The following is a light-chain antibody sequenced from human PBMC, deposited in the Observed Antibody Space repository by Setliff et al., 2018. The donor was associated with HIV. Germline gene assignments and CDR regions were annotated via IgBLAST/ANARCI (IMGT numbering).Light chain of an antibody. J-gene: IGLJ1*01. V-gene: IGLV3-21*04. CDR1: NIGSKS. Sequence: QPPSVSVAPGKTARITCGGNNIGSKSVHWYQQKPGQAPVLVIYYDSDRPSGIPERFSGSNSGNTATLTISRVEAGDEADYYCQVWDSSSDRGVFGTGTKVTV. CDR3: QVWDSSSDRGV. CDR2: YDS.